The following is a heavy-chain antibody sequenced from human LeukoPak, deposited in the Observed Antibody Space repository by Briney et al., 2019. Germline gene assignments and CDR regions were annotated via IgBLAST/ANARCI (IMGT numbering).Heavy chain of an antibody. D-gene: IGHD5-12*01. CDR3: AKGRGYSGNAADS. V-gene: IGHV3-43*02. CDR2: MRGDGGTT. CDR1: GFAFDDYA. J-gene: IGHJ5*01. Sequence: PGGSLRLSCAAFGFAFDDYAVHWVRQAPGKGLEWVSLMRGDGGTTYYADSVKGRFTISRDNSKNPLYLQMNSLRIEDTALYYCAKGRGYSGNAADSWGQGTLVTVSS.